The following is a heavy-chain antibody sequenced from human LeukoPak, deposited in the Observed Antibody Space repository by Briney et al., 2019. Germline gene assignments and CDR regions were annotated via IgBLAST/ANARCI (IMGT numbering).Heavy chain of an antibody. CDR3: ARDRGSTRPFDY. CDR1: GGSFSGYY. CDR2: INHSGST. D-gene: IGHD2-2*01. Sequence: SETLSLTCAVYGGSFSGYYWSWIRQPPGKGLEWIGEINHSGSTNYNPSLKSRVTISVDTSKGQFPLKLSSVTAADTAVYYCARDRGSTRPFDYWGQGTLVTVSS. V-gene: IGHV4-34*01. J-gene: IGHJ4*02.